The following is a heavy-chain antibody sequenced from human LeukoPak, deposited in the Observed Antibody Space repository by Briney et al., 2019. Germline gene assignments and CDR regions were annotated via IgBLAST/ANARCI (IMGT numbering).Heavy chain of an antibody. CDR1: GFTFSSYE. CDR3: ARDNGMYYFDY. D-gene: IGHD1-1*01. Sequence: PGGSLRLSCAASGFTFSSYEMNWVRQAPGKGLEWVSYISSSGSTIYYADSVKGRFTISRDNAKNSLYLQMNSLRAEDTAVYYCARDNGMYYFDYWGQGTLVTVSS. J-gene: IGHJ4*02. CDR2: ISSSGSTI. V-gene: IGHV3-48*03.